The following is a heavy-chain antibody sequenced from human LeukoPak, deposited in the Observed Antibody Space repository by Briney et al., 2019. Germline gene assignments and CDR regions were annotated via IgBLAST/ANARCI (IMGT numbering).Heavy chain of an antibody. CDR3: ARGHIAVAAHDDAFDI. V-gene: IGHV3-53*01. Sequence: PGGSLRLSCTVSGFTVSSNSMSWVRQAPGKGLEWVSFIYSGGNTHYSDSLKGRFTTSRDNAKNSLYLQMNSLRAEDTAVYYCARGHIAVAAHDDAFDIWGQGTMVTVSS. CDR2: IYSGGNT. D-gene: IGHD6-19*01. CDR1: GFTVSSNS. J-gene: IGHJ3*02.